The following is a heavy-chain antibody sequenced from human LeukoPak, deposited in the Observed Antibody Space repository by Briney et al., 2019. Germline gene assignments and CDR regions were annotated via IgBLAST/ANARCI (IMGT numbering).Heavy chain of an antibody. V-gene: IGHV4-39*01. CDR1: GGSISSSSYY. Sequence: SETLSLTCTVSGGSISSSSYYWGWIRQPPGKGLEWIGSIYYSGSTYYNPSLKSRVTISVDTSKNQFSLKLSSVTAADTAVYYCARLRGSYDFWSGYYTPYYFDYWGQGTLVTVSS. CDR2: IYYSGST. D-gene: IGHD3-3*01. CDR3: ARLRGSYDFWSGYYTPYYFDY. J-gene: IGHJ4*02.